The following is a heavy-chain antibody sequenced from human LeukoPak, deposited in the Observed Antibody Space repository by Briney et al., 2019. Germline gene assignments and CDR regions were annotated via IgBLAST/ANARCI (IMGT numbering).Heavy chain of an antibody. CDR1: GFTFSSYW. Sequence: PGGSLRLSCAASGFTFSSYWMSWVRQAPGKGLEWVANIEQDGSEKYYVDSVKGRFTISRDNAKNSLYLQMNSLRAEDTAVYYCARIVLMVYARHDAFDIWGQGTMVTVSS. J-gene: IGHJ3*02. CDR2: IEQDGSEK. CDR3: ARIVLMVYARHDAFDI. D-gene: IGHD2-8*01. V-gene: IGHV3-7*01.